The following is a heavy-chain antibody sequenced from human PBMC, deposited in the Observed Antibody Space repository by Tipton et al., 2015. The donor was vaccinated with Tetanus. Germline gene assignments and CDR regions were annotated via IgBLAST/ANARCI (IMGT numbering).Heavy chain of an antibody. CDR3: ARFSYDSGGFYSYFDN. V-gene: IGHV4-59*01. CDR2: AYYSVTT. Sequence: GLVKPSETLSLTCAISGGSISGFYWGWIRQPPGKGLEWVGHAYYSVTTNYNPSLKTRVSISVDTSHDQFSLRLTSVSAADTAIYYCARFSYDSGGFYSYFDNWGRGTLVTVSP. CDR1: GGSISGFY. D-gene: IGHD3-22*01. J-gene: IGHJ4*02.